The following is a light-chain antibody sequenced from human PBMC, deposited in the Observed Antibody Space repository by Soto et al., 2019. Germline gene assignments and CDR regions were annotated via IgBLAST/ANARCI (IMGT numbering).Light chain of an antibody. J-gene: IGLJ1*01. CDR3: CSFAGSYTSYF. Sequence: QSALTQPRSVSGSPGQSVTISCTGASSHYVSWYQQHPGKAPKLIIYDVTKRPSGVPDRFSASKSGSTASLTIYGLQAEDEAEYFCCSFAGSYTSYFFGTGTKLTVL. CDR2: DVT. V-gene: IGLV2-11*01. CDR1: SSHY.